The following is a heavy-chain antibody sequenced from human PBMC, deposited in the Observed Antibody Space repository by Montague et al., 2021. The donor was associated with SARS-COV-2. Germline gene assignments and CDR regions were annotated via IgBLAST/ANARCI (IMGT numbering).Heavy chain of an antibody. V-gene: IGHV4-4*02. CDR3: AGKVLTVPADY. CDR1: GVSITSTNW. D-gene: IGHD4-11*01. J-gene: IGHJ4*02. CDR2: ISYGGIA. Sequence: SETLSLTCAVFGVSITSTNWWSLVRQPPGKGLEWIGEISYGGIATYNPSLKSRATISMDRSRNLFSLKLSSVTAADTAIYYCAGKVLTVPADYWGQGTLVTVS.